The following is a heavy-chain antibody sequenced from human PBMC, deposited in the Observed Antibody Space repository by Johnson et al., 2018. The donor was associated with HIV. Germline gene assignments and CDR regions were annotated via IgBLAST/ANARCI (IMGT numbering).Heavy chain of an antibody. CDR3: ARGKKQWLDEDAFDI. Sequence: VQLVESGGGLVQSGGSLRLSCAASGFTFSSYWMHWVRQGPGKGLVWVSRINSDGSSTSYADSVKGRFTISRDNAKNTLYLQMNSLRAEDTAVYYCARGKKQWLDEDAFDIWGQGTMVTVSS. V-gene: IGHV3-74*02. J-gene: IGHJ3*02. CDR2: INSDGSST. CDR1: GFTFSSYW. D-gene: IGHD6-19*01.